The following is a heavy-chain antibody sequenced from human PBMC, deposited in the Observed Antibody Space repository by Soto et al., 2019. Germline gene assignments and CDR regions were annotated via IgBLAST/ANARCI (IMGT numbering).Heavy chain of an antibody. Sequence: GGSLRLSCAASGFTFSSYAMSWVRQAPGRGLEWVSAISGSGGSTYYADSVKGRFTISRDNSKNTLYLQMNSLRAEDTAVYYCAKDQQSYYDSSGFMWGQGTLVTVSS. CDR1: GFTFSSYA. CDR3: AKDQQSYYDSSGFM. D-gene: IGHD3-22*01. V-gene: IGHV3-23*01. J-gene: IGHJ4*02. CDR2: ISGSGGST.